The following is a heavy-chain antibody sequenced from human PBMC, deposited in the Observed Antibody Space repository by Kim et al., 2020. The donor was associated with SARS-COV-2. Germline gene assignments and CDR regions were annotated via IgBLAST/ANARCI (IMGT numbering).Heavy chain of an antibody. CDR3: ARGEGSGSYYKPYYYYGMDV. J-gene: IGHJ6*02. CDR2: IYYSGST. Sequence: SETLSLTCTVSGGSISSYYWSWIRQPPGKGLEWIGYIYYSGSTNYNPSLKSRVTISVDTSKNQFSLKLSSVTAADTAVYYCARGEGSGSYYKPYYYYGMDVWGQGTTVTVSS. V-gene: IGHV4-59*13. D-gene: IGHD3-10*01. CDR1: GGSISSYY.